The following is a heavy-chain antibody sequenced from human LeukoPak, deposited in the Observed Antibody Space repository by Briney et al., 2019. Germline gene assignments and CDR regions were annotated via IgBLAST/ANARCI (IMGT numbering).Heavy chain of an antibody. J-gene: IGHJ3*02. CDR2: IYTSGST. D-gene: IGHD3-22*01. CDR3: ATRAKGYRSGYPDAFDI. Sequence: ASETLSLTCSVSGDSISSYYWSWIRQPAGKGLELIGRIYTSGSTNYNPSLKSRVTISADTSKNQFSLKLTSVTAADTAVYYCATRAKGYRSGYPDAFDIWGQGTMVTVSS. V-gene: IGHV4-4*07. CDR1: GDSISSYY.